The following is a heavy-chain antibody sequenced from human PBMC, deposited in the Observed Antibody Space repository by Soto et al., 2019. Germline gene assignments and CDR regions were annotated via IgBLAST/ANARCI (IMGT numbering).Heavy chain of an antibody. V-gene: IGHV3-30-3*01. CDR2: ISHDGSNK. J-gene: IGHJ4*02. Sequence: QVQLVESGGGVVQPGRSLRLSCAASGFTFSSYAMHWVHQAPGKGLEWVALISHDGSNKYYVDSVKGRFTISRDNSKNTLYLQMNSLRTEDTSVYYCGRCSSTSCHLGADYWGQGTLVTVSS. CDR1: GFTFSSYA. CDR3: GRCSSTSCHLGADY. D-gene: IGHD2-2*01.